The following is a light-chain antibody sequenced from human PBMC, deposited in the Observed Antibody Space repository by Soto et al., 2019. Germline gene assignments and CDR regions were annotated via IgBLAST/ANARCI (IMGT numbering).Light chain of an antibody. Sequence: QSALTQPPSASGSPGKSVTISCTGTSSDVGGYNHVSWHQQHPGQAPKVLIYDVNKRPSGVPDRFSGSKSANTASLTVSGLQAEDEDDYYCSSYGRGNNLLFGGGTKLTVL. CDR3: SSYGRGNNLL. V-gene: IGLV2-8*01. CDR2: DVN. CDR1: SSDVGGYNH. J-gene: IGLJ2*01.